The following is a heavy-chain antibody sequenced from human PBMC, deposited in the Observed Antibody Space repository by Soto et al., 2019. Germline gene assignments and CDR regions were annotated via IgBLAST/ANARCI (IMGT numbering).Heavy chain of an antibody. J-gene: IGHJ6*03. V-gene: IGHV4-34*01. Sequence: QVQLQQWGAGLLKPSETLSLTCAVYGGSFSGYYWSWIRQPPGKGLEWIGEINHSGSTNYNPSLKSRVTISVDTSKNQFSLKLSSVTAADTAVYYCARARNECSSTSCNYYMDVWGKGTTVTVSS. D-gene: IGHD2-2*01. CDR2: INHSGST. CDR3: ARARNECSSTSCNYYMDV. CDR1: GGSFSGYY.